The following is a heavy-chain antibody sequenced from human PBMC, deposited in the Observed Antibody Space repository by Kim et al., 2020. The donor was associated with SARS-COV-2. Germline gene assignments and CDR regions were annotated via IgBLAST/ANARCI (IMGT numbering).Heavy chain of an antibody. CDR2: IYYSGST. J-gene: IGHJ5*02. Sequence: SETLSLTCTVSGGSISSYYWSWIRQPPGKGLEWIGYIYYSGSTNYNPSLKSRVTISVDTSKNQFSLKLSSVTAADTAVYYCASGGSGRAAAGTLWFDPWGQGTLVTVSS. D-gene: IGHD6-13*01. CDR3: ASGGSGRAAAGTLWFDP. CDR1: GGSISSYY. V-gene: IGHV4-59*13.